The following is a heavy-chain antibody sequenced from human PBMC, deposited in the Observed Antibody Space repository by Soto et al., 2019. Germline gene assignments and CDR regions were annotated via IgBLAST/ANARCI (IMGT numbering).Heavy chain of an antibody. D-gene: IGHD6-13*01. CDR1: GGSFSGYY. CDR3: ARAAMGGSSWPFDY. V-gene: IGHV4-34*01. J-gene: IGHJ4*02. Sequence: SETLSLTCAAYGGSFSGYYWSWIRQPPGKGLEWIGEINHSGSTNYNPSLKSRVTISVDKSKNQFSLKLSSVTAADTAVYYCARAAMGGSSWPFDYWGQGTLVTVSS. CDR2: INHSGST.